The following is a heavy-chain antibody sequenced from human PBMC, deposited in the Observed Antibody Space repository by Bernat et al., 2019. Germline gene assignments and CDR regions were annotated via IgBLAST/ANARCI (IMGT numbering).Heavy chain of an antibody. V-gene: IGHV3-21*01. D-gene: IGHD3-10*01. Sequence: EVQLLESGGGLVQPGGSLRLSCAASGFIFSSHGMSWVRQAPGKGLEWVSSISSSSSYIYYADSVKGRFTISRDNAKNSLYLQMNSLRAEDTAVYYCARDVSSMVQGVISKMYYYYYMDVWGKGTTVTVSS. CDR1: GFIFSSHG. J-gene: IGHJ6*03. CDR3: ARDVSSMVQGVISKMYYYYYMDV. CDR2: ISSSSSYI.